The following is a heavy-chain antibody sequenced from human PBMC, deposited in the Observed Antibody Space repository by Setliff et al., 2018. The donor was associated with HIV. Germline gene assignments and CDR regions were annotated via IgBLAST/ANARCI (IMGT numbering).Heavy chain of an antibody. CDR1: GGSITGYY. CDR3: ARFNALLGSSTYYDY. CDR2: IFYSGTT. Sequence: KPSETLSLTCNVSGGSITGYYWTWIRQPPGRGLEWIGYIFYSGTTKFNPSLKSRAAISVDSSNNQFSLKMTSVTAADTAVYFCARFNALLGSSTYYDYWGPGLLVTVSS. D-gene: IGHD3-22*01. J-gene: IGHJ4*02. V-gene: IGHV4-59*01.